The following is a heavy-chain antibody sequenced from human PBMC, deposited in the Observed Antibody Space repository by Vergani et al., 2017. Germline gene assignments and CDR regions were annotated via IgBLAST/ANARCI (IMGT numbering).Heavy chain of an antibody. CDR1: GFTFSSYA. Sequence: QVQLVESGGGVVQPGRSLRLSCAASGFTFSSYAMHWVRQAPGKGLEWVAVISYDGSNKYYADSVKGRFTISRDNSKNTLYLQMNSLRAEDTAVYYCAKGSIVGASFEDYWGQGTLVAVSS. D-gene: IGHD1-26*01. V-gene: IGHV3-30-3*01. CDR3: AKGSIVGASFEDY. J-gene: IGHJ4*02. CDR2: ISYDGSNK.